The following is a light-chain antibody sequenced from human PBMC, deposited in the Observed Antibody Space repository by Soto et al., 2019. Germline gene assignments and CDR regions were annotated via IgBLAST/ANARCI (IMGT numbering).Light chain of an antibody. Sequence: LSQSLGILSLSTGERAALSCGASHSISSSCLAWYQQKPGQAPRLLIYGASSRATGIPDRFSGTGSETDFTLTISRLQPEDFAVYYCQHYDSSSNTFGQGTKVDIK. CDR1: HSISSSC. J-gene: IGKJ1*01. CDR3: QHYDSSSNT. V-gene: IGKV3-20*01. CDR2: GAS.